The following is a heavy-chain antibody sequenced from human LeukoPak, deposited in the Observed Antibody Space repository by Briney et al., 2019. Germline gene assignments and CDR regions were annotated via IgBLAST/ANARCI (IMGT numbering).Heavy chain of an antibody. CDR2: IKSDGST. J-gene: IGHJ1*01. D-gene: IGHD3-22*01. Sequence: GGSLRLSCAASGFTFSSYWMHWVRQAPGKGLVWVSRIKSDGSTRYADSVKGRFTVSRDNAKNTVSLQMNSLRAEDTGIYYCARAPSEIGGYYPEYFRHWGQGTLVIVSS. CDR3: ARAPSEIGGYYPEYFRH. V-gene: IGHV3-74*01. CDR1: GFTFSSYW.